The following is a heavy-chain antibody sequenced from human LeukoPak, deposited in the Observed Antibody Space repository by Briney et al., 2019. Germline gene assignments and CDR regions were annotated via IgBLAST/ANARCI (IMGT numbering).Heavy chain of an antibody. CDR3: ARDATRTYYNFWSGYTPSYLDY. CDR1: GYIFTGYY. J-gene: IGHJ4*02. Sequence: ASVKVSCKASGYIFTGYYMHWVRQAPGQGLEWMGWINPNSGGTNYAQKFQGRVTMTRDTSISTAYMELSRLRSDDTAVYYCARDATRTYYNFWSGYTPSYLDYWGQGTLVTVSS. D-gene: IGHD3-3*01. V-gene: IGHV1-2*02. CDR2: INPNSGGT.